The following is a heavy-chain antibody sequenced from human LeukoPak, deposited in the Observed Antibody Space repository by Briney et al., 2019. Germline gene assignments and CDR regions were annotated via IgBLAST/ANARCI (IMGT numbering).Heavy chain of an antibody. CDR1: GYTFTSYD. D-gene: IGHD6-6*01. J-gene: IGHJ4*02. Sequence: ASVKVSCKASGYTFTSYDINWVRQATGQGLEWMGWMNPNSGNTGYAQKFQGRVTMTRDTSISTAYMELSSLRSEDTAVYYCARTYGRSSGRDFDCWGQGTLVTVSS. CDR2: MNPNSGNT. CDR3: ARTYGRSSGRDFDC. V-gene: IGHV1-8*01.